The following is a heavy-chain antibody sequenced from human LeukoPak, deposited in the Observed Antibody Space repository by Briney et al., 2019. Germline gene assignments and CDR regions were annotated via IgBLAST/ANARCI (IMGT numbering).Heavy chain of an antibody. V-gene: IGHV3-13*04. CDR2: IGTVGDT. CDR3: ARARNNYDSSGYSALDY. CDR1: GFTFSSYD. J-gene: IGHJ4*02. Sequence: GGSLRLSCAASGFTFSSYDMIWVRQVTGKGLEWVSSIGTVGDTHYLDSVKGRFTISRENGENSFYLQMNDLRAGDTAVYYCARARNNYDSSGYSALDYWGQGTLATVSS. D-gene: IGHD3-22*01.